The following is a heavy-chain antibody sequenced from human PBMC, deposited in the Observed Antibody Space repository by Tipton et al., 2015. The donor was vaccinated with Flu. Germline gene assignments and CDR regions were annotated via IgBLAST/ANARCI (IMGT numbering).Heavy chain of an antibody. CDR3: ARHTGDSVRGVIDY. Sequence: TLSLTCAVSGDSISSDYHWGWIRQFPGKGLEWIGTVSRSGSTIYNPSLKSRVTISINTSKNQYSLKVFSVTAADTAVYYCARHTGDSVRGVIDYWGQGTLVTVSS. D-gene: IGHD3-10*02. J-gene: IGHJ4*02. V-gene: IGHV4-38-2*01. CDR2: VSRSGST. CDR1: GDSISSDYH.